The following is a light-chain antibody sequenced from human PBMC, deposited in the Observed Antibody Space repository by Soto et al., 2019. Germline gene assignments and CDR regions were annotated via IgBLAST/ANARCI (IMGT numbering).Light chain of an antibody. CDR1: SGHRRYA. V-gene: IGLV4-69*01. J-gene: IGLJ3*02. Sequence: QAVVTQSPSASASLGASVKLTCTLSSGHRRYAIAWHQQQPEKGPRYLMKFNSDGSHSKGDGIPDRFSGSSSGAERYLTISSLQSEDEADYYCQTWGTGIRVFGGGTKLTVL. CDR2: FNSDGSH. CDR3: QTWGTGIRV.